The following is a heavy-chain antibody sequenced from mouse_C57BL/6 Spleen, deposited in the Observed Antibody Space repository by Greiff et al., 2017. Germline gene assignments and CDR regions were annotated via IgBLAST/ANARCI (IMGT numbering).Heavy chain of an antibody. J-gene: IGHJ2*01. CDR2: INPSSGYT. D-gene: IGHD2-1*01. CDR1: GYTFTSYW. V-gene: IGHV1-7*01. Sequence: VQLQQSGAELAKPGASVKLSCKASGYTFTSYWMHWVKQRPGQGLEWIGYINPSSGYTKYNQKFKDKATLTADKSSSTAYMQLSSLTYEDSAVDYCARSEGNYLYYFDYWGQGTTLTVSS. CDR3: ARSEGNYLYYFDY.